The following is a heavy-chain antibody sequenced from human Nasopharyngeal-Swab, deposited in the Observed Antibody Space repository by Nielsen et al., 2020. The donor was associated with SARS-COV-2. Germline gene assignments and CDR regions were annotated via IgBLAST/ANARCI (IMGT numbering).Heavy chain of an antibody. CDR2: ISHSGPT. Sequence: SETLSLTCTVSGDSVSSINQLWGWIRQPPGKGLEWIGSISHSGPTYFNPSLKSRVTMSVDASQNQFSLKLTSVTASDTASYYCARRRFGEVTHADWFDPWGQGTLVTVSS. D-gene: IGHD3-10*01. V-gene: IGHV4-39*01. J-gene: IGHJ5*02. CDR3: ARRRFGEVTHADWFDP. CDR1: GDSVSSINQL.